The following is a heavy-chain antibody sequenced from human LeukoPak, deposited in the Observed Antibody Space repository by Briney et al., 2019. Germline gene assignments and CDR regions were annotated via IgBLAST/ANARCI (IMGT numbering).Heavy chain of an antibody. D-gene: IGHD6-19*01. CDR1: GGSMSSSSYY. CDR3: VRVRGYWLVRGYLDY. V-gene: IGHV4-39*02. Sequence: SETLSLTCTVSGGSMSSSSYYWGWIRQSPGKGLEWIGSIYYSGANHYNPSLKSRVTMSVDTSKNQFSVKLTSVTATDTAVYHCVRVRGYWLVRGYLDYWGQGTQVTVSS. J-gene: IGHJ4*02. CDR2: IYYSGAN.